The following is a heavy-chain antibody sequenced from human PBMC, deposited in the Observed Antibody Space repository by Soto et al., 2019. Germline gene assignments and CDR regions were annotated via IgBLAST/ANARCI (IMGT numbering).Heavy chain of an antibody. Sequence: SETLSLTCTVSGGSISSSSYYWGWIRQPPGKGLEWIGSIYYSGSTYYNPSLKSRVTISVDTSKNQFSLKLSSVTAADTAVYYCARGRYYYGSGRSALDFDYWGQGTLVTVSS. D-gene: IGHD3-10*01. CDR2: IYYSGST. J-gene: IGHJ4*02. V-gene: IGHV4-39*07. CDR3: ARGRYYYGSGRSALDFDY. CDR1: GGSISSSSYY.